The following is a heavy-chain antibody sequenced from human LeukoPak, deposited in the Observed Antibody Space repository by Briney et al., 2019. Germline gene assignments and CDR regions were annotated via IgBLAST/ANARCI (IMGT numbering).Heavy chain of an antibody. Sequence: GGSLRLSCTASGFTFSSYAMSWVRQAPGEGLEWVSDISGSAYSTYYADSVKGHFTISRDNSKKTQFLQMNSLRAEDTAVYYCAKETVAAPPIDDWGQGTLVTVSS. CDR1: GFTFSSYA. D-gene: IGHD6-19*01. J-gene: IGHJ4*02. V-gene: IGHV3-23*01. CDR3: AKETVAAPPIDD. CDR2: ISGSAYST.